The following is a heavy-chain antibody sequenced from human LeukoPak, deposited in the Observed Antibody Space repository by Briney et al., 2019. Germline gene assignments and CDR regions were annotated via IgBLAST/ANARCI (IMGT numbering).Heavy chain of an antibody. D-gene: IGHD6-19*01. Sequence: PGGSLRLSCAASVFTVSRNYMSWVRQAPGKRLEWVSVIYSGVNSYYADSVKGRFTISRDNSKNTLYLHMSSLRAEDTAVYYCARELSSSAAGTSGVLDYWGQGTLVTVSS. V-gene: IGHV3-53*01. CDR3: ARELSSSAAGTSGVLDY. CDR2: IYSGVNS. CDR1: VFTVSRNY. J-gene: IGHJ4*02.